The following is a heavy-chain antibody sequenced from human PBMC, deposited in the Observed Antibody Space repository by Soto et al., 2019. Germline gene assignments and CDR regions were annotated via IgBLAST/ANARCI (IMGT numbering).Heavy chain of an antibody. J-gene: IGHJ4*02. CDR3: AAIDSSGYPLDY. D-gene: IGHD3-22*01. CDR2: FDPEDGET. Sequence: GASVKVSCKVSGYTLTELSMHWVRQAPGKGLEWMGGFDPEDGETIYAQKFQGRVTMTGDTSTDTAYMELSSLRSEDTAVYYCAAIDSSGYPLDYWGQGTLVTVSS. CDR1: GYTLTELS. V-gene: IGHV1-24*01.